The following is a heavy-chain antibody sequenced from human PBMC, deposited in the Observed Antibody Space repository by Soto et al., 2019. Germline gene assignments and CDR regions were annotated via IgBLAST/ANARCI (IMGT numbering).Heavy chain of an antibody. J-gene: IGHJ3*02. Sequence: ASVKVSCKASGYTFTGHYLHWVRQAPGQGLEWMGWINPNSGGTNYAQKFQGRVTMTRDTSIRTAYMEVSRLSSDDTAVYYCARDSYYVLLTGYSRNAFDIWGRGTMVTVSS. CDR1: GYTFTGHY. V-gene: IGHV1-2*02. CDR2: INPNSGGT. CDR3: ARDSYYVLLTGYSRNAFDI. D-gene: IGHD3-9*01.